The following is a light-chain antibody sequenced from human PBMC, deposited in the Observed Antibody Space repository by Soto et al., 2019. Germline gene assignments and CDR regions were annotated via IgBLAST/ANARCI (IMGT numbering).Light chain of an antibody. CDR3: QQYNTYSS. V-gene: IGKV1-5*03. CDR1: QSISNW. CDR2: KAS. J-gene: IGKJ1*01. Sequence: DIQMTQSPSTLSASVGDRVTITCRASQSISNWLAWYQQKPGKAPKVLIDKASSLESGVPSRFSGSGSGTEFTLTISSLQPDDFATYYCQQYNTYSSFGQGTKVEIK.